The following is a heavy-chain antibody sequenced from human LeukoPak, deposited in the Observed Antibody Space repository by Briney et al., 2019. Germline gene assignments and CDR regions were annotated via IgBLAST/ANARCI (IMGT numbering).Heavy chain of an antibody. CDR1: GFTFSSYA. CDR2: ISYDGSNK. D-gene: IGHD3-3*01. V-gene: IGHV3-30-3*01. Sequence: GGSLRLSCAASGFTFSSYAMHWVRQAPGKGLEWVAVISYDGSNKYYADSVKGRFTISRDNSKNTLYLQMNSLRAEDTAVYYCARDWGEYDFWSGYYYYGMDVWGQGTTVTVS. J-gene: IGHJ6*02. CDR3: ARDWGEYDFWSGYYYYGMDV.